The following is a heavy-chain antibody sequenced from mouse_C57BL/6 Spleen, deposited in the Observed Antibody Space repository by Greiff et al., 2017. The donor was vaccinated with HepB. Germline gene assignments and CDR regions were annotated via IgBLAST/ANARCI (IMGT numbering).Heavy chain of an antibody. J-gene: IGHJ2*01. CDR1: GYSFTGYY. CDR2: INPSTGGT. V-gene: IGHV1-42*01. Sequence: VQLKQSGPELVKPGASVKISCKASGYSFTGYYMHWVKQSPEKSLEWIGEINPSTGGTNYNQKFKAKATLTVDKSSSKAYMQLKSLTSADSAVYYCATAFDYWGQGTTLTVSS. CDR3: ATAFDY.